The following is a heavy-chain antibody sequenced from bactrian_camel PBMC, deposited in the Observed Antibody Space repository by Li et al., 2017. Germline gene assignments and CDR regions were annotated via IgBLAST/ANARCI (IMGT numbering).Heavy chain of an antibody. V-gene: IGHV3S54*01. Sequence: HVQLVESGGGSVQTGGSLRLACAASGNTYSTNYCMAWFRQAPGKEREGVARIHTGGGAPYYADSVKGRFTISQDNAKNTLYLQMNSLKPEDTAMYYCAADRSLRGYCYSGWDKSAFWGQGTQVTVS. CDR3: AADRSLRGYCYSGWDKSAF. J-gene: IGHJ4*01. D-gene: IGHD1*01. CDR1: GNTYSTNY. CDR2: IHTGGGAP.